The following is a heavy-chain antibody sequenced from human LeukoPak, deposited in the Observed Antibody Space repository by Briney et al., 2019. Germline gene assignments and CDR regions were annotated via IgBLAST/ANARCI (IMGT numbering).Heavy chain of an antibody. J-gene: IGHJ3*02. Sequence: GGSLRLSCAASGFIVSSNYMTWVRQAPGKGLEWVSIIYSGGSTYYADSVKGRFTISRDISKNTLYLQMNSLRAEDTAMYYCATSYGDSAKGAFDIWGQGTMVSVSS. CDR2: IYSGGST. D-gene: IGHD4-17*01. CDR1: GFIVSSNY. V-gene: IGHV3-53*01. CDR3: ATSYGDSAKGAFDI.